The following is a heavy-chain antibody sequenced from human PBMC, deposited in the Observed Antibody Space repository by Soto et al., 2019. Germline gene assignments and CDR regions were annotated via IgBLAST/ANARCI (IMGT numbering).Heavy chain of an antibody. J-gene: IGHJ5*02. CDR1: RYIFTAYF. Sequence: QVQLVQSGAEVKKPGASAKVSCKAPRYIFTAYFMHWVRQAPGQGLEWMGWINPNNGATHYGLSFHGRVTMSRDTSISTAYMVLSSLRSVDTAVYYCSSHDPGARVDPWGEGTLVSVSS. V-gene: IGHV1-2*02. CDR3: SSHDPGARVDP. D-gene: IGHD1-1*01. CDR2: INPNNGAT.